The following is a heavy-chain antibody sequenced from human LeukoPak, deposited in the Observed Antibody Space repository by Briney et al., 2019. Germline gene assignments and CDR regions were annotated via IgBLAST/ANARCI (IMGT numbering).Heavy chain of an antibody. CDR2: TNHIGNT. Sequence: PSETLSLTCAVSGGSLSDNYWTWIRQPPGKGLEWIGDTNHIGNTDYNPSLKGRVTISVDTSENHLSLRLGSVTAADTALYFCARGRALFRIPPVALGVWGPGTTVTVS. CDR1: GGSLSDNY. V-gene: IGHV4-34*01. D-gene: IGHD3-10*01. CDR3: ARGRALFRIPPVALGV. J-gene: IGHJ6*02.